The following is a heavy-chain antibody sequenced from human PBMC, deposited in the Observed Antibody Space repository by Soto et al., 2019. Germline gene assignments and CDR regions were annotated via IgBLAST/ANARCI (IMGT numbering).Heavy chain of an antibody. CDR3: AVRGGTGTTGNWFDP. CDR2: IFWDDDK. J-gene: IGHJ5*02. CDR1: GFSLSTSGVG. D-gene: IGHD1-1*01. V-gene: IGHV2-5*02. Sequence: QITLKESGPTLVKPTQTLTLTCTFSGFSLSTSGVGVGWIRQPPGKALEWLALIFWDDDKRYSPSLKSRLTIAKDTSNNQVVLTMTNMDPVDTATYYCAVRGGTGTTGNWFDPWGQGTLVTVSS.